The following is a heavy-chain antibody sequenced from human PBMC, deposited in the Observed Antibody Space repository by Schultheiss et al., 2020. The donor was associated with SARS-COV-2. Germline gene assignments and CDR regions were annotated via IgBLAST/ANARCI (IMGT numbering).Heavy chain of an antibody. Sequence: SETLSLTCTVSGGSISSYYWSWIRQPAGKGLEWIGEINHSGRTNYNPSLKSRVTISVDTSKNQFSLKLSSVTAADTAVYYCARGGGYSYPDWYFDLWGRGTLVTVSS. CDR2: INHSGRT. J-gene: IGHJ2*01. CDR3: ARGGGYSYPDWYFDL. CDR1: GGSISSYY. V-gene: IGHV4-34*01. D-gene: IGHD5-18*01.